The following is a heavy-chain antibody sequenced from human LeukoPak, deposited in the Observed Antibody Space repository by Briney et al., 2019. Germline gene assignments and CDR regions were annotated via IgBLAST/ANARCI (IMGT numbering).Heavy chain of an antibody. J-gene: IGHJ4*02. CDR1: GFTFSTYS. V-gene: IGHV3-15*01. Sequence: PGGSLRLSCAASGFTFSTYSMNWVRQAPGKGLEWVGRIKSKTDGGTTDYAAPVKGRFTISRDDSKNTLYLQMNSLKTEDTAVYYCTPRAAMVFTFDYWGQGTLVTVSS. D-gene: IGHD5-18*01. CDR2: IKSKTDGGTT. CDR3: TPRAAMVFTFDY.